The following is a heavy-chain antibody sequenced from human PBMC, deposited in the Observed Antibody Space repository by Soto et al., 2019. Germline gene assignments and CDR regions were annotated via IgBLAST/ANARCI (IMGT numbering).Heavy chain of an antibody. D-gene: IGHD3-22*01. V-gene: IGHV3-33*01. CDR1: GFTFSSYG. CDR2: IWYDGSNK. Sequence: GGSLRLSCAASGFTFSSYGMHWVRQAPGKGLEWVAVIWYDGSNKYYADSVKGRFTISRDNSKNTLYLQMNSLRAEDTAVYYCAIDPIPYYYDSRGYEHFGMYVWGRG. CDR3: AIDPIPYYYDSRGYEHFGMYV. J-gene: IGHJ6*02.